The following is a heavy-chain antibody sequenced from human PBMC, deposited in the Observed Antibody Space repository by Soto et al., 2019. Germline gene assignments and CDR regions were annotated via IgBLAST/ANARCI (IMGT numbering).Heavy chain of an antibody. D-gene: IGHD6-19*01. CDR2: IIPTFGTA. Sequence: QVQLVQSGAEMREPGSSVKVSCKASGGTFSSSAINWLRQAPGQVPEWMGGIIPTFGTANYIEKFRGRVTITAATSTSTAYMEVSSLTSEDTAMYFCARSETAGHRGFDIWGQGTMVNVSS. CDR3: ARSETAGHRGFDI. J-gene: IGHJ3*02. CDR1: GGTFSSSA. V-gene: IGHV1-69*06.